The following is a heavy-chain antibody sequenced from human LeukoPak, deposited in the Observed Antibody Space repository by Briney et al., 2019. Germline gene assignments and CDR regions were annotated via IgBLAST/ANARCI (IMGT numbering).Heavy chain of an antibody. CDR1: GGSISSSSYY. CDR2: IYYSGST. CDR3: ASGYCSSTSCYTGPLWY. J-gene: IGHJ4*02. Sequence: SETLSLTCTVSGGSISSSSYYWGWIRQPPGKGLEWIGSIYYSGSTYYNPSLKSRVTISVDTSKNQFSLKLSSVTAADTAVYYCASGYCSSTSCYTGPLWYWGQGTLVTVSS. D-gene: IGHD2-2*02. V-gene: IGHV4-39*01.